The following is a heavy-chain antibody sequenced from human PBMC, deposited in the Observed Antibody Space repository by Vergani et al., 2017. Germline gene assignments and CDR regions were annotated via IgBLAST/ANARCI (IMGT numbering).Heavy chain of an antibody. CDR2: INPNGGGT. V-gene: IGHV1-2*02. J-gene: IGHJ6*02. CDR1: GYTFTGYY. Sequence: QVQLVQSGAEVKKPGASVKVSCKASGYTFTGYYMHWVRQAPGQGLEWMGWINPNGGGTNYAQKFQGRVTMTRDTSISTAYMELSRLRSDDTAVYYCARPIVVVPAASRYYYYGMDVWGQGTTVTVSS. D-gene: IGHD2-2*01. CDR3: ARPIVVVPAASRYYYYGMDV.